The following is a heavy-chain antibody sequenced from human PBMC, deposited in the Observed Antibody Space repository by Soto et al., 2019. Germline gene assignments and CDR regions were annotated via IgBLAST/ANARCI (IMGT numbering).Heavy chain of an antibody. CDR2: IYYSGST. V-gene: IGHV4-31*03. D-gene: IGHD6-13*01. Sequence: SETLSLTCTVSGGSISSGGYYWSWILQHPGKGLEWIGYIYYSGSTYYNPSLKSRVTISVDTSKNQFSLKLSSVTAADTAVYYCARAPRVSPSWFDPWGQGTLVTVSS. CDR1: GGSISSGGYY. J-gene: IGHJ5*02. CDR3: ARAPRVSPSWFDP.